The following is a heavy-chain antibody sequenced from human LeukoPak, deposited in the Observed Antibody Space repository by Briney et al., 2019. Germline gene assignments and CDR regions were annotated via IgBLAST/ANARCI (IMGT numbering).Heavy chain of an antibody. V-gene: IGHV3-7*01. D-gene: IGHD2-21*01. CDR2: IKQDGTEI. J-gene: IGHJ4*02. Sequence: PGGSLRLSCAVSGFIFSRYWMSWVRQAPGKGLEWVANIKQDGTEIQSVDSVRGLFTIHRESAKHSLYLLMDSLRVEDTAVSYCARDGQGSPSFNSETRLDSWGQGTLVTVSS. CDR3: ARDGQGSPSFNSETRLDS. CDR1: GFIFSRYW.